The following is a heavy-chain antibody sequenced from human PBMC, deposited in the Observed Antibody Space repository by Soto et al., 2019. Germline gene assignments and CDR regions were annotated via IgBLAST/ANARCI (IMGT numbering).Heavy chain of an antibody. Sequence: GSLRLSCAASGFTFSSYSMNWVRQAPGKGLEWASSISSSSSYIYYADSVKGRFTISRDNAKNSLYLQMNSLRAEDTAVYYCARDRRYSSSSKRVYYFDYWGQGTLVTVSS. J-gene: IGHJ4*02. D-gene: IGHD6-6*01. CDR2: ISSSSSYI. V-gene: IGHV3-21*01. CDR1: GFTFSSYS. CDR3: ARDRRYSSSSKRVYYFDY.